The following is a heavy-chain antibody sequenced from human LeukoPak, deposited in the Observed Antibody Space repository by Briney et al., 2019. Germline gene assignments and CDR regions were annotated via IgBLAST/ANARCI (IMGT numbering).Heavy chain of an antibody. J-gene: IGHJ4*02. D-gene: IGHD2-15*01. Sequence: PSETLSLTCTVSGGSFSNYYWSWIRQPAGKGLEWIGRIYISGSTNYNPSLKSRLTMSVDTSKNQFSLRLSSVTAADTAVYYCARGVVVAATLSYYFDYWGQGTLVTVSS. CDR1: GGSFSNYY. V-gene: IGHV4-4*07. CDR2: IYISGST. CDR3: ARGVVVAATLSYYFDY.